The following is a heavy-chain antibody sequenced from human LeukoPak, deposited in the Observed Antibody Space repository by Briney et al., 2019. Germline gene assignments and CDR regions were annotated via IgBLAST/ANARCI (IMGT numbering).Heavy chain of an antibody. CDR3: ARDHVTPGLLFDY. J-gene: IGHJ4*02. D-gene: IGHD2/OR15-2a*01. CDR2: TNQAGSQK. V-gene: IGHV3-7*01. Sequence: GGSLRLSCAVSGSTFSSHWMTWVRQAPGKGLEWVATTNQAGSQKYYVDSVKGRFTISRDNAKNSLFLQMNSLRAEDTAVYYCARDHVTPGLLFDYWGQGTLVTVSS. CDR1: GSTFSSHW.